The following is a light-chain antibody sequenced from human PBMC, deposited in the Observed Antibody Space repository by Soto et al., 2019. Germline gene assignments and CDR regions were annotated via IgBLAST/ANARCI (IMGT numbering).Light chain of an antibody. Sequence: QSVLPQPPSASAPPGQRVTISCSGDSSNIGDNPVNWYQHLPGAAPTLLIYNNNQRPSGVPDRFSGSKSGASASLAISGLRSEDEADYYCSTWDDTLDAYVFGTGTKLTVL. CDR2: NNN. V-gene: IGLV1-44*01. CDR3: STWDDTLDAYV. J-gene: IGLJ1*01. CDR1: SSNIGDNP.